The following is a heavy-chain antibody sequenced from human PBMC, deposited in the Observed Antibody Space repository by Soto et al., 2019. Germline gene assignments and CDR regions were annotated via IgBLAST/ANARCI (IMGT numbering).Heavy chain of an antibody. D-gene: IGHD3-10*01. J-gene: IGHJ4*02. Sequence: SETLSLTCTVSGGSISSSSYYWGWIRQPPGKGLEWIGSIYYSGSTYYNPSLKSRVTISVDTSKNQFSLKLSSVTAADTAVYYCARTKRENYGSGSRFDYWGQGTLVTVSS. CDR3: ARTKRENYGSGSRFDY. V-gene: IGHV4-39*01. CDR2: IYYSGST. CDR1: GGSISSSSYY.